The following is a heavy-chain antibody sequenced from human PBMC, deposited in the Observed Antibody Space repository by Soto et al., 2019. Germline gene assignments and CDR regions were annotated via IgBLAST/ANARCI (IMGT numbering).Heavy chain of an antibody. V-gene: IGHV1-3*01. D-gene: IGHD2-2*01. Sequence: ASVKVSCKASGYTFTSYAMHWVRQAPGQRLEWMGWINAGNGNTKYSQKFQGRVTITRDTSASTAYMELSSLGSEDTAVYYCARAPWCSSTSCYRWFDPWGQGTLVTVSS. CDR1: GYTFTSYA. J-gene: IGHJ5*02. CDR3: ARAPWCSSTSCYRWFDP. CDR2: INAGNGNT.